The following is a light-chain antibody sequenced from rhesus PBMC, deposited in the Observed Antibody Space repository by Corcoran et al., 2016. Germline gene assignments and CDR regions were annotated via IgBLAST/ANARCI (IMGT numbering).Light chain of an antibody. CDR2: KGS. V-gene: IGKV7-13*02. J-gene: IGKJ1*01. CDR3: LQTNNFPWT. CDR1: ETVSFFGLNL. Sequence: DIVLTQSPASLAVSPGQRATTTCRASETVSFFGLNLIHWYQQKPGKPPKDLIYKGSNKETGVPARFSGSGSGNDFTLTINPLEADDAADYYCLQTNNFPWTFGQGTKVEIK.